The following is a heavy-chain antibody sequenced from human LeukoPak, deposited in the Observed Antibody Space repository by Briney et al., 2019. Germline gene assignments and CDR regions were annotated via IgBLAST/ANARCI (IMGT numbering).Heavy chain of an antibody. V-gene: IGHV1-69*13. D-gene: IGHD2/OR15-2a*01. CDR3: ARDLEYPNRFFDY. Sequence: ASVKVSCKASGCTFSSYAISWVRQAPGQGLEWMGGIIPIFGTANYAQKFQGRVTITADESTSTAYMELSSLRSEDTAVYYCARDLEYPNRFFDYWGQGTLVTVSS. J-gene: IGHJ4*02. CDR1: GCTFSSYA. CDR2: IIPIFGTA.